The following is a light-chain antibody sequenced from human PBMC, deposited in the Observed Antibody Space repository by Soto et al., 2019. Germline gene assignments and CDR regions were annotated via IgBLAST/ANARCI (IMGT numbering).Light chain of an antibody. V-gene: IGLV2-14*01. CDR2: EVS. J-gene: IGLJ2*01. Sequence: QSVLTQPASVSGSPGQSITISCTGTSSDVGGYNFVSWYQHHPGKAPKLMIYEVSHRPSGVSNRFSGSKSGNTASLTISGVQAEDEADYYCSSYTSYSTVVFGGGTKLTVL. CDR3: SSYTSYSTVV. CDR1: SSDVGGYNF.